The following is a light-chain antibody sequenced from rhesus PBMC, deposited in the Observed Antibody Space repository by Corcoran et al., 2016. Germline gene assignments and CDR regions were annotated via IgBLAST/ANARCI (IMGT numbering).Light chain of an antibody. CDR3: QQRNSYPPT. J-gene: IGKJ1*01. CDR1: QGISSY. V-gene: IGKV1-38*01. CDR2: DAS. Sequence: DNQLTQSPSSLSASVGDRVTITCRASQGISSYLAWYQQKSGKAPKLLIYDASTLQSGVPSRVSGSGSGTEFTLTISSLQPEDVATYYCQQRNSYPPTFGQGTKVEIK.